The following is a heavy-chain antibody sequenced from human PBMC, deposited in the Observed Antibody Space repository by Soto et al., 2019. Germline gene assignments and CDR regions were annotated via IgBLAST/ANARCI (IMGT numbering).Heavy chain of an antibody. CDR3: ARDLLGYSIPPYYYYGMDV. D-gene: IGHD6-13*01. V-gene: IGHV3-30-3*01. CDR1: GFTFSSYA. J-gene: IGHJ6*02. CDR2: ISYDGGNK. Sequence: GGSLRLSCAASGFTFSSYAMHWVRQAPGKGLEWVAVISYDGGNKYYADSVKGRFTISRDNSKNTLYLQMNSLRAEDTAVYYCARDLLGYSIPPYYYYGMDVWGQGTTVTVS.